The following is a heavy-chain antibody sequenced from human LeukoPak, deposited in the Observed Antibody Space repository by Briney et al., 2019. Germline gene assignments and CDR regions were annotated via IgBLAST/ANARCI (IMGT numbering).Heavy chain of an antibody. J-gene: IGHJ4*02. CDR1: GFTFSSYS. Sequence: GGSLRLSCAASGFTFSSYSMNWVRQAPGKGLEWVSYISSSSSTIYYADSVKGRFTISRDNSKNTLYLQMNSLRAEDTAVYYCAKEGAGGVAQQLVLGIDYWGQGTLVTVSS. CDR3: AKEGAGGVAQQLVLGIDY. CDR2: ISSSSSTI. V-gene: IGHV3-48*01. D-gene: IGHD6-13*01.